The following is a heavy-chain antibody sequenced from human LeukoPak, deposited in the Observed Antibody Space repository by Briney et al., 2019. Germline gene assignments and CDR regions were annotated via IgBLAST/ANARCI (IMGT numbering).Heavy chain of an antibody. V-gene: IGHV5-10-1*01. CDR3: ARRTVYGDYTFDY. J-gene: IGHJ4*02. D-gene: IGHD4-17*01. CDR1: GYSFTSYW. CDR2: IDPSDSYT. Sequence: GESLKISCKGSGYSFTSYWISLVRQMPGKSLEWMGRIDPSDSYTNYSPSFQGHVTISADNSISTAYLQWSSLKASDTAMYYCARRTVYGDYTFDYWGQGTLVTVSS.